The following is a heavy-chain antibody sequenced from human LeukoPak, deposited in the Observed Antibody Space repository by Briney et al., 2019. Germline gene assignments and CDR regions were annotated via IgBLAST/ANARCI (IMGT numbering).Heavy chain of an antibody. CDR1: GFTLSSYA. J-gene: IGHJ3*02. Sequence: GGSLRLSCAASGFTLSSYAMSWVRQAPGKGLEWVSAISGSGGSTYYADSVKGRFTISRDNSKNTLYLQMNSLRAEDTAVYYCARNYGSGSFKPHAFDIWGQGTMVTVSS. CDR3: ARNYGSGSFKPHAFDI. CDR2: ISGSGGST. V-gene: IGHV3-23*01. D-gene: IGHD3-10*01.